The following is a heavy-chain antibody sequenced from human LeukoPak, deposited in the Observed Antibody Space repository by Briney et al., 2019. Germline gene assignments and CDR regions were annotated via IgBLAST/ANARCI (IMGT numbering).Heavy chain of an antibody. CDR2: LSWNSGRI. D-gene: IGHD5-24*01. CDR1: GFTFSSYC. J-gene: IGHJ4*02. Sequence: GGSLRLSCAASGFTFSSYCMRWVRHAPGSVMEWVSALSWNSGRIDYADFVKGRLTISRDNAKNSPYLQMNSLRVEDTALYYCAKGPGMATVKRYLDYWGQGTLVTVSS. CDR3: AKGPGMATVKRYLDY. V-gene: IGHV3-9*01.